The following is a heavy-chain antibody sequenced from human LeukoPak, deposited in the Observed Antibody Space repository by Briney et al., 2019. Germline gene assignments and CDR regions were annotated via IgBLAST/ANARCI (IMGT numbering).Heavy chain of an antibody. J-gene: IGHJ4*02. V-gene: IGHV3-21*01. CDR1: GFTFSSYS. D-gene: IGHD3-9*01. CDR2: ISSSSSYI. Sequence: PGGSLRLSCAASGFTFSSYSMNWVRQAPGKGLEWVSSISSSSSYIYYADSVKGRFTISRDNAKNSLYLQMNSLRAEDTAVYYCARERGEGYYDILTGYYRPASFDYWGQGTLVTASS. CDR3: ARERGEGYYDILTGYYRPASFDY.